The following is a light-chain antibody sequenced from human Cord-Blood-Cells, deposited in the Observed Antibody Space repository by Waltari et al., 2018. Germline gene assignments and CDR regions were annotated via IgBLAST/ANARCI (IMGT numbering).Light chain of an antibody. CDR3: QQYNSYSYT. J-gene: IGKJ2*01. Sequence: LQMTPSPSTPSASVGDRVPITCRASQSISSWLAWYQQKPGKAPKLLIYKASSLESGVPSRFSGSGSGTEFTLTISSLQPDDFATYYCQQYNSYSYTFGQGTKLEIK. V-gene: IGKV1-5*03. CDR1: QSISSW. CDR2: KAS.